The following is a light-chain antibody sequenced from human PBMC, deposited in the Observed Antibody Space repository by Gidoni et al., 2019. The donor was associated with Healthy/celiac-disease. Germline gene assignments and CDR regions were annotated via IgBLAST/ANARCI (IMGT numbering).Light chain of an antibody. CDR2: DAS. J-gene: IGKJ2*01. Sequence: EIVLTQSPATRSLSPGERATLSCRASQSVSSYLAWYQQKPGQAPRLLIYDASNRATGIPARFGGSGSGTDFTLTISSLEPEDFAVYYCQQRSNSYTFGQGTKLEIK. CDR3: QQRSNSYT. CDR1: QSVSSY. V-gene: IGKV3-11*01.